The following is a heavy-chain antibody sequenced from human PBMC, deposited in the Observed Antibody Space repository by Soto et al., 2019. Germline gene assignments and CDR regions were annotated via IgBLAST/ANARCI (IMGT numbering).Heavy chain of an antibody. J-gene: IGHJ4*02. V-gene: IGHV3-74*01. CDR2: IDNDGSAT. Sequence: HPAGSVRLSGVASGFTVNVCCRHWVRQAPGKGLEWVSRIDNDGSATTYADSVKGRFTISRDNAKNTLFLQMNTLRVDETAVYYCARDNWNSYWGQGTLVTVSS. D-gene: IGHD1-1*01. CDR3: ARDNWNSY. CDR1: GFTVNVCC.